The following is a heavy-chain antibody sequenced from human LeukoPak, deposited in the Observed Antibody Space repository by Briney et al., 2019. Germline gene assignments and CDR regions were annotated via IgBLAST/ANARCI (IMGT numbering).Heavy chain of an antibody. V-gene: IGHV1-8*03. Sequence: ASVKVSCKASGYTFTSYDINWVRQATGQGLEWMGWMNPNSGNTGYAQKFQGRVTITRNTSISTAYMELSSLRSEDTAVYYCARGPLPYSNYGYYYYYYMDVWGKGTTVTVSS. J-gene: IGHJ6*03. CDR1: GYTFTSYD. D-gene: IGHD4-11*01. CDR2: MNPNSGNT. CDR3: ARGPLPYSNYGYYYYYYMDV.